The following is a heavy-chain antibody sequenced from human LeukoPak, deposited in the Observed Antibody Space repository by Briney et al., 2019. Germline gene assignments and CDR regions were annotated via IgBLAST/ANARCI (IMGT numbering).Heavy chain of an antibody. V-gene: IGHV1-69*04. D-gene: IGHD4-17*01. J-gene: IGHJ4*02. CDR1: GGTFSSYA. CDR2: IIPILGIA. CDR3: ARTTVSHFDY. Sequence: SVKASCKASGGTFSSYAVSWVRQAPGQGLEWMGRIIPILGIANYAQKFQGRVTITADKSTSTAYMELSSLRSEDTAVYYCARTTVSHFDYWGQGTLVTVSS.